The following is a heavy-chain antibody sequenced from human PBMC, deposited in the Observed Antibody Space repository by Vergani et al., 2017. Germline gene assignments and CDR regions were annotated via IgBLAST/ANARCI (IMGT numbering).Heavy chain of an antibody. V-gene: IGHV4-4*07. CDR2: IYTSEST. CDR1: GGSISPYY. Sequence: QVQLQESGPGLVKPSETLSLTCIVSGGSISPYYWSWIRQPAGKGLEWIGRIYTSESTNYNPSLKSRVTMSVDTSKNQFSLKLSSVTAADTAVYYCARCFRDEGMIYGGTVENWFDPWGQGTLVTVSS. D-gene: IGHD3-22*01. J-gene: IGHJ5*02. CDR3: ARCFRDEGMIYGGTVENWFDP.